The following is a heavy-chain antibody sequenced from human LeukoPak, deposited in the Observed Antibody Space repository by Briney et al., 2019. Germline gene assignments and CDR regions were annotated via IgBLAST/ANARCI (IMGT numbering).Heavy chain of an antibody. CDR3: AGGLQLLLYYYMDV. D-gene: IGHD5-24*01. J-gene: IGHJ6*03. CDR1: GGSFSGYY. Sequence: PSETLSLTCAVYGGSFSGYYWSWIRQPPGKGLEWIGEINHSGSTNYNPSLKRRVTTSVDTSKNQFSLKLSSVTAADTAVYYCAGGLQLLLYYYMDVWGKGATVTVSS. CDR2: INHSGST. V-gene: IGHV4-34*01.